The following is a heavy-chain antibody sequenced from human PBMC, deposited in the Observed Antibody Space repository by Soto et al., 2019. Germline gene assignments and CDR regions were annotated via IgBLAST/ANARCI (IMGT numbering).Heavy chain of an antibody. CDR3: ARAHTMIFVDRFDP. CDR1: GFKFRNYA. J-gene: IGHJ5*02. V-gene: IGHV3-33*01. Sequence: QVQLVESGGGVVQPGKSLRLSCAASGFKFRNYAIHWVRQAPGKGLEWLAVIWFDGSKKYYADSVKGRFTISRDNSKNTVYLDMNSLTADDSAVFYCARAHTMIFVDRFDPWGHGTLVTVSS. D-gene: IGHD3-22*01. CDR2: IWFDGSKK.